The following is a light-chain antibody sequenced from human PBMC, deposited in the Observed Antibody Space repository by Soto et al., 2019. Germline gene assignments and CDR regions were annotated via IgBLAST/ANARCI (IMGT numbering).Light chain of an antibody. V-gene: IGKV1-5*01. CDR1: QSISSW. CDR2: DAS. Sequence: DIQMTQSPSTLSASVGDRVTITCRAGQSISSWLAWYQQKPGKAPNLLIYDASSLESGVPSRFSGSGSGTEFTLTISSLQPDDFATYYCQQYNSYSGTFGQGTKVEIK. CDR3: QQYNSYSGT. J-gene: IGKJ1*01.